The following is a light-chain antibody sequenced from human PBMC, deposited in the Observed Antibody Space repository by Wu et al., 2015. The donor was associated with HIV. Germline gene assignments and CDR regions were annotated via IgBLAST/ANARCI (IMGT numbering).Light chain of an antibody. Sequence: EIVLTQFPATLSLSPGERATLSCRASQSVASFLAWYQQKPGQAPRLLIYDASNRATGIPVRFSGSGSGTDFTLTISGLEPEDFAVYYCQHYSSSPTMYTFGQGTKLEIK. CDR3: QHYSSSPTMYT. CDR1: QSVASF. V-gene: IGKV3-11*01. CDR2: DAS. J-gene: IGKJ2*01.